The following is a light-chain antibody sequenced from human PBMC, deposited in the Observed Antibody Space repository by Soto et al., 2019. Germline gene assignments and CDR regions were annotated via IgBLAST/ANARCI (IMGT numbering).Light chain of an antibody. CDR3: QQYKTYFRT. Sequence: IQMTQSPSTLSASVGDRVTITCRASQSISPWSAWYQQKPGKAPKILIYKESSLESGVPSRFSGSGSGTEFTLTISSLQPDDFATYYCQQYKTYFRTFGQGTKLEIK. J-gene: IGKJ2*01. CDR1: QSISPW. V-gene: IGKV1-5*03. CDR2: KES.